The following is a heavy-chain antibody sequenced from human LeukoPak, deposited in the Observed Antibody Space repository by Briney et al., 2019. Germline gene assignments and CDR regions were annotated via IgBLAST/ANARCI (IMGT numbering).Heavy chain of an antibody. V-gene: IGHV5-51*01. Sequence: GESLKISCKASGYSFTNYWIGWVRQMPGKGLEWMGIIYPGDSDTRYSPSFQGQVTISADKSISTAYLQWSSLKASDTAIYYCARLVAYSGYDYHFDYWGQGTLVTVSS. D-gene: IGHD5-12*01. CDR3: ARLVAYSGYDYHFDY. J-gene: IGHJ4*02. CDR2: IYPGDSDT. CDR1: GYSFTNYW.